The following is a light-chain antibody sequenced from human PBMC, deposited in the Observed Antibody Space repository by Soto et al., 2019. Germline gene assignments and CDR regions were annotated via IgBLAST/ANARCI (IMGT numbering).Light chain of an antibody. CDR1: SSDVGGYNY. Sequence: QSVLTQPASVTGAPGQASTISCTGTSSDVGGYNYVSWYQHHPGKAPRVIIYDVSNRPSGVSNRFSGSKSGNTASLTISGLQAEDEADYYCISYTSSSTLYVFGTGTKVT. CDR3: ISYTSSSTLYV. CDR2: DVS. V-gene: IGLV2-14*03. J-gene: IGLJ1*01.